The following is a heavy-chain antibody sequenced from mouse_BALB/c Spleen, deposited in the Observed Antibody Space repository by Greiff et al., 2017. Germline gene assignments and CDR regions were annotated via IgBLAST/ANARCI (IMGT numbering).Heavy chain of an antibody. CDR3: ARSDGYDGYFDY. V-gene: IGHV1-87*01. J-gene: IGHJ2*01. CDR2: IYPGDGDT. CDR1: GYTFTSYW. Sequence: QVHVKQSGAELARPGASVKLSCKASGYTFTSYWMQWVKQRPGQGLEWIGAIYPGDGDTRYTQKFKGKATLTADKSSSTAYMQLSSLASEDSAVYYCARSDGYDGYFDYWGQGTTLTVSS. D-gene: IGHD2-2*01.